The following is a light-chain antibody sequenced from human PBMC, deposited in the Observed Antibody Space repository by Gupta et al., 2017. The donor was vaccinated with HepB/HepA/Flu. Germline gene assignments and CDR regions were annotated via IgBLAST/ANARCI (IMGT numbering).Light chain of an antibody. CDR1: QSISSW. V-gene: IGKV1-5*03. Sequence: DIQMTQSPSTLPASVGDRVTNTCRASQSISSWLAWYQQKPGKAPKLLIYKASSLESGVPSRFSGSGSGTEFTLTISSLQPDDFATYYCQQYPGTFGQGTKVEIK. CDR2: KAS. J-gene: IGKJ1*01. CDR3: QQYPGT.